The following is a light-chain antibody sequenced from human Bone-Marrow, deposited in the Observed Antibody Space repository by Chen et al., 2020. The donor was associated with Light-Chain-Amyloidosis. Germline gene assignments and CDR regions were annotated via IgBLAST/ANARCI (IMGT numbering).Light chain of an antibody. CDR1: SSDVGGDNP. J-gene: IGLJ1*01. CDR3: SSYTITNTLV. Sequence: QSSLTQPASVSGSPGPSITFSCTGTSSDVGGDNPVPWYQQHPDKAPKLMIYDVTNRPSWVPDRFSSSKSDNTASLTSSGHQTEDEADYFCSSYTITNTLVFGRGTRLTVL. V-gene: IGLV2-14*01. CDR2: DVT.